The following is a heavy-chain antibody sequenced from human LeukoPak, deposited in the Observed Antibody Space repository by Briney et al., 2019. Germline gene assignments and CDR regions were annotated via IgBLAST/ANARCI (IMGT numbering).Heavy chain of an antibody. V-gene: IGHV1-46*01. Sequence: ASVKVSCKASGYTFTSYYMHWVRQAPGQGLEWMGIINPSGGSTSYAQKFQGRVTMTRDTSTSTVYMELSSLRSEDTAVYYCARDYRVSYDSSGYAPDYWGQGTLVTVSS. D-gene: IGHD3-22*01. CDR2: INPSGGST. CDR3: ARDYRVSYDSSGYAPDY. J-gene: IGHJ4*02. CDR1: GYTFTSYY.